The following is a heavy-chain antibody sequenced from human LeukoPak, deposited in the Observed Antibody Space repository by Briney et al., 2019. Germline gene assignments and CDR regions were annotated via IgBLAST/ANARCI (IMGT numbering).Heavy chain of an antibody. V-gene: IGHV3-66*01. J-gene: IGHJ2*01. CDR2: IYGTGST. CDR1: GFTVSSSY. D-gene: IGHD4-17*01. Sequence: GGSLRLSCAASGFTVSSSYMSWVRQAPGKGLEWVSVIYGTGSTYYADSVKGRFTISRDNSKNTLYLQMNSLRAEDTAVYYCARDRGVTLTTVDWYFDLWGRGTLVTVSS. CDR3: ARDRGVTLTTVDWYFDL.